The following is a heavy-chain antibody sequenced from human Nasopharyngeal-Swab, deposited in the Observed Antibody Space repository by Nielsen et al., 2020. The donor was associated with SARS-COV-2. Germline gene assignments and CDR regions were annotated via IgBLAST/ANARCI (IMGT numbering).Heavy chain of an antibody. Sequence: SLKISCAASGFTFDDYAMHWVRQAPGKGLEWVSGISWNSGSIGYADSVKGRFTISRDNSKNTLYLQMNSLRAEDTAVYYCARDGQSYGMDVWGQGTTVTVSS. J-gene: IGHJ6*02. CDR3: ARDGQSYGMDV. V-gene: IGHV3-9*01. CDR1: GFTFDDYA. CDR2: ISWNSGSI.